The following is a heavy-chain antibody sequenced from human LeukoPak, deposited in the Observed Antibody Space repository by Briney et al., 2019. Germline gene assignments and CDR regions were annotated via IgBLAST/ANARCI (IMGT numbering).Heavy chain of an antibody. CDR3: AKEQRYTYGYFFDY. CDR2: TYYRSKWYN. J-gene: IGHJ4*02. CDR1: GDIVSSNSAA. Sequence: SQTLSLTCAISGDIVSSNSAAWNWIRQSPSRGLEWLGRTYYRSKWYNGYAVFVKSRISVNPDTSKNQFSLQLNSVTPEDTAVYYCAKEQRYTYGYFFDYWGQGTLVTVSS. D-gene: IGHD5-18*01. V-gene: IGHV6-1*01.